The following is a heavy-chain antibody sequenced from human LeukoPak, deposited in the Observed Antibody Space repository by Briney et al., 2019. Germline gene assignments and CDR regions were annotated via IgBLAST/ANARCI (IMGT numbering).Heavy chain of an antibody. J-gene: IGHJ6*04. Sequence: GGSLRLSCAASGFTFSSYGMHWVRQAPGKGLEWVAVIWYDGSNKYYADSVKGRFTISRDNSKNTLYLQMNSLRAEDTAVYYCARERYCSDGSCYSDWLGYYYYYGMDVWGKGTTVTVSS. CDR3: ARERYCSDGSCYSDWLGYYYYYGMDV. D-gene: IGHD2-15*01. CDR2: IWYDGSNK. CDR1: GFTFSSYG. V-gene: IGHV3-33*01.